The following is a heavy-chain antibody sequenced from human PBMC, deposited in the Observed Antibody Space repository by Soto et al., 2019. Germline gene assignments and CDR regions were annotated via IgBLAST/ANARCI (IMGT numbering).Heavy chain of an antibody. Sequence: SVKVSCNASGGTFSSYAISWVRQAPGQGLEWMGGIIPIFGTANYAQKFQGRVTITADESTSTAYMELSSLRSEDTAVYYCARGGAPDGFLGYCSSTRCYHRWFDPWGQGTLVTVSS. CDR2: IIPIFGTA. CDR1: GGTFSSYA. CDR3: ARGGAPDGFLGYCSSTRCYHRWFDP. D-gene: IGHD2-2*01. V-gene: IGHV1-69*13. J-gene: IGHJ5*02.